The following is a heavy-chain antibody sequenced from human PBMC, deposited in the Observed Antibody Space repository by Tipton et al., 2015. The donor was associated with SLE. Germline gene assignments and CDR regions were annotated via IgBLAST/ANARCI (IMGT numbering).Heavy chain of an antibody. CDR2: ISYTGST. CDR3: AGSISWSPNWFDP. J-gene: IGHJ5*02. CDR1: GGSISSSNY. Sequence: TLSLTCTVSGGSISSSNYWGWIRQSPGKGLEWIGSISYTGSTYYNPSLKSRVTISVDMSKNQFSLSLSSVTAADTAVYYCAGSISWSPNWFDPWGLGTLVTVSS. D-gene: IGHD2-2*01. V-gene: IGHV4-39*07.